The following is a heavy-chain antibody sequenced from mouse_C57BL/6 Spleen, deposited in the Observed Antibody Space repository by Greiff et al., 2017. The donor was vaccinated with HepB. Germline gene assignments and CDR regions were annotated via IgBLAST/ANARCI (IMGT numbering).Heavy chain of an antibody. D-gene: IGHD1-1*01. CDR1: GYTFTSYW. CDR2: IDPSDSYT. CDR3: GRLGCLRKYYFDY. J-gene: IGHJ2*01. Sequence: QVQLQQPGAELVKPGASVKLSCKASGYTFTSYWMQWVKQRPGQGLEWIGDIDPSDSYTNYNQKFKGKATLTVDTSSSTAYMQLSSLTSEDSAVYYGGRLGCLRKYYFDYWGQGTTLTVSS. V-gene: IGHV1-50*01.